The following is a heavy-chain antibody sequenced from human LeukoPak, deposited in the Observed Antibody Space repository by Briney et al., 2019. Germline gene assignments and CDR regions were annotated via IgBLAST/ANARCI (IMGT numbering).Heavy chain of an antibody. D-gene: IGHD1-26*01. V-gene: IGHV3-23*01. J-gene: IGHJ5*02. CDR3: VKEEWEP. CDR1: GFTFSNYD. CDR2: ISGSGGGT. Sequence: PGGSLRLSCAASGFTFSNYDMRWVRQAPGKGLEWVSAISGSGGGTFYADSVKGRFTISRDNSKNTLYLQMNSLRAEDTAMYYCVKEEWEPWGQGTLVTVSS.